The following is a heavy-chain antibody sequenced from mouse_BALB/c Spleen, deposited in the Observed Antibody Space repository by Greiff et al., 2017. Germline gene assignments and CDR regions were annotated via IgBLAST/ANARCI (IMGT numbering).Heavy chain of an antibody. CDR1: GYTFTDYA. D-gene: IGHD1-2*01. J-gene: IGHJ4*01. CDR3: ATGRITTATGAMDY. CDR2: ISTYYGDA. Sequence: QVQLQQSGAELVRPGVSVKISCKGSGYTFTDYAMHWVKQSHAKSLEWIGVISTYYGDASYNQKFKGKATMTVDKSSSTAYMELARLTSEDSAIYYCATGRITTATGAMDYWGQGTSVTVSS. V-gene: IGHV1S137*01.